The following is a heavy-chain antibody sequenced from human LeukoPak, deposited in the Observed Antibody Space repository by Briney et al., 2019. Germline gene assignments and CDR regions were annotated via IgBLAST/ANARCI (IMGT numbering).Heavy chain of an antibody. D-gene: IGHD3-3*01. CDR1: GFTFSKYW. V-gene: IGHV3-7*04. CDR2: IKEDGSEI. J-gene: IGHJ4*02. Sequence: PGGSLRLSCAASGFTFSKYWMSWVRQAPGKGLEWVANIKEDGSEIYYVDSVKGRFTISRDNARNSLYLQMRSLRGEDTAIYYCARDQGYYNYFEYWGQGSLVTVSS. CDR3: ARDQGYYNYFEY.